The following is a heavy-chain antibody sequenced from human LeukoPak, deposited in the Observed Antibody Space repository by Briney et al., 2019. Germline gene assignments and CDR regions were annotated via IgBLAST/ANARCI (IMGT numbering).Heavy chain of an antibody. CDR3: ARGYSSSWYYFDC. Sequence: SETLSLICSVSGGSISGYYWSWIRQPAGKGLEWIGRMYTSGGAYYKPSLRSRVTMSVDTSKNQISLEVQSVTAADTAVYFCARGYSSSWYYFDCWGQGTLVTVSS. D-gene: IGHD6-13*01. J-gene: IGHJ4*02. V-gene: IGHV4-4*07. CDR2: MYTSGGA. CDR1: GGSISGYY.